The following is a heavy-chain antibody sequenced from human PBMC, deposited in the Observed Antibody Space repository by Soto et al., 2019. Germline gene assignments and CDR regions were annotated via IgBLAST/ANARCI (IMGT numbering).Heavy chain of an antibody. CDR3: AKAPEIGLQDASFDY. J-gene: IGHJ4*02. CDR1: GFTFHDYA. V-gene: IGHV3-9*01. D-gene: IGHD4-4*01. Sequence: EVQLVESGGGLVQPGRSLRLSCAASGFTFHDYAMHWVRQAPGKGLEWVSGINWNSGYVGYADSVKGRFSISRDNAKNSLYLQMSSLRAEDTALYYCAKAPEIGLQDASFDYWGQGTLVTGSS. CDR2: INWNSGYV.